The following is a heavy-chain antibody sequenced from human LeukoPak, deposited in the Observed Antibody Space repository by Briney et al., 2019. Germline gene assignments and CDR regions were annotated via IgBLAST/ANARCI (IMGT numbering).Heavy chain of an antibody. V-gene: IGHV2-5*02. J-gene: IGHJ5*02. D-gene: IGHD3-10*01. CDR3: AHSYYLGSRSYYNVWFAP. CDR2: IYWDDEK. CDR1: GFSLSTSGVG. Sequence: VSSPTLVNPTQTLTLTCTFSGFSLSTSGVGLGWIRQPPGKALQWLALIYWDDEKYYSPSLKSRLSISRDTCRNQVVLTMTNMDPLDTGTYFCAHSYYLGSRSYYNVWFAPWGLGTLVSVSS.